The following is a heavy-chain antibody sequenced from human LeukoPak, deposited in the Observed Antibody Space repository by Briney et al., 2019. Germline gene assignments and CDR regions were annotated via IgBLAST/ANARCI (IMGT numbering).Heavy chain of an antibody. J-gene: IGHJ6*02. Sequence: ASVRVSCKASGYTFTSYDINWVRQAPGQGLEWMGWMNPNGGNTGYAQKFKGRVTMTRNTSISTAYMELSSLRSEDTAVYYCARGGGYPMIFGVVIIQDYYYYGMDVWGQGTTVTVSS. V-gene: IGHV1-8*01. CDR1: GYTFTSYD. D-gene: IGHD3/OR15-3a*01. CDR2: MNPNGGNT. CDR3: ARGGGYPMIFGVVIIQDYYYYGMDV.